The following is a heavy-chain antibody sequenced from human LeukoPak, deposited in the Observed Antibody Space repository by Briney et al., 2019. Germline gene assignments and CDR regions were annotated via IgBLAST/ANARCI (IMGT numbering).Heavy chain of an antibody. J-gene: IGHJ4*02. CDR1: AGSFSGYY. V-gene: IGHV4-34*01. D-gene: IGHD1-26*01. CDR3: ARRESGSYYFDY. CDR2: INHSGST. Sequence: SETLSLTCAVYAGSFSGYYWSWIRQPPGKGLEWIGEINHSGSTNYNPSLKSRVTISVDTSKNQFSLKLSSVTAADTAVYYCARRESGSYYFDYWGQGTLVTVSS.